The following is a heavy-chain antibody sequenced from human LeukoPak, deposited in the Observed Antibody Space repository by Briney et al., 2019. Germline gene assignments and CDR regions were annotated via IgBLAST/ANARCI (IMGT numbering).Heavy chain of an antibody. D-gene: IGHD6-19*01. J-gene: IGHJ4*02. CDR1: GFTFSSYW. Sequence: HPGGSLRLSCAASGFTFSSYWMSWVRQAPGKGLEWVANIKQDGSEKYYVDSVEGRFTISRDNAKNSLYLQMNSLRAEDTAVYYCARVQGSSGPGIFDYWGQGTLVTVSS. CDR2: IKQDGSEK. CDR3: ARVQGSSGPGIFDY. V-gene: IGHV3-7*01.